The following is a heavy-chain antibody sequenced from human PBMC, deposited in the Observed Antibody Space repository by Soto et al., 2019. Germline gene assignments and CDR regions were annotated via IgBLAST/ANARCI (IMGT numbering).Heavy chain of an antibody. J-gene: IGHJ6*02. CDR3: ARQGFGPLHGLVDV. D-gene: IGHD3-10*01. CDR1: GGSISSYY. CDR2: VHHSWGS. Sequence: QVQLQESGPGLVKPSETLSLSCTVSGGSISSYYWSWFRPAPGKRMEWIGYVHHSWGSSSNPSRQSRVAISLDTSKSQFSLKVTSVTATATAVYYCARQGFGPLHGLVDVWGQGTTVTVSS. V-gene: IGHV4-59*08.